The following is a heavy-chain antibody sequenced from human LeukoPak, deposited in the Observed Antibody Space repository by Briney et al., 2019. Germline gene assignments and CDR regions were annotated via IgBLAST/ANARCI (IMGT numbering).Heavy chain of an antibody. Sequence: PSETLSLTCTVSGGSISSSSYYWGWIRQPPGKGLEWIGSIYHSGTTYYNPSLKSRVTISVDTSKNQFSLKVSSVTAADTAVYYCASRKLGNDYWGQGTLVTVSS. CDR2: IYHSGTT. J-gene: IGHJ4*02. D-gene: IGHD7-27*01. V-gene: IGHV4-39*07. CDR3: ASRKLGNDY. CDR1: GGSISSSSYY.